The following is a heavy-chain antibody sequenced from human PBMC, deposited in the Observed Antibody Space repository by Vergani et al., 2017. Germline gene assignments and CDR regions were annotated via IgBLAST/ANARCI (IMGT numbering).Heavy chain of an antibody. V-gene: IGHV1-69*09. Sequence: QVQLVQSGAEVKKPGSSVTVSCRASGGTFGSHTISWVRQAPGPGLEWVGRVIPHLEITTLAQHLQGRVTITADESTSTAYMELSSLRSEDTAVYYCARVLVEYDSSGYYYPVAAFDIWGQGTMVTVSS. CDR2: VIPHLEIT. J-gene: IGHJ3*02. D-gene: IGHD3-22*01. CDR1: GGTFGSHT. CDR3: ARVLVEYDSSGYYYPVAAFDI.